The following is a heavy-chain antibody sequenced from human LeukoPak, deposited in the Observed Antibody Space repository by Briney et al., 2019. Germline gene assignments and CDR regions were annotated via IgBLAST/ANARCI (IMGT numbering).Heavy chain of an antibody. V-gene: IGHV1-69*04. CDR2: IIPILGIA. D-gene: IGHD2-2*01. CDR1: GGTFSSYA. Sequence: SVKVSCKASGGTFSSYAISWVRQAPGQGLEWMGRIIPILGIANYAQKFQGRVMITADKSTSTAYMELSSLRSEDTAVYYCARDRIYCSSTSCLNRLYYYGMDVWGQGTTVTVSS. CDR3: ARDRIYCSSTSCLNRLYYYGMDV. J-gene: IGHJ6*02.